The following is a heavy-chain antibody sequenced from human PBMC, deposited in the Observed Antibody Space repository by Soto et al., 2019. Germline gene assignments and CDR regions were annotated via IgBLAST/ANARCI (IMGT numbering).Heavy chain of an antibody. D-gene: IGHD1-1*01. CDR2: VIPIFGTA. J-gene: IGHJ3*02. V-gene: IGHV1-69*13. CDR3: ARTPRTYNWNDVSAFDI. CDR1: GGTFSSYA. Sequence: SVKVSCKASGGTFSSYAISWVRQAPGQGLEWMGGVIPIFGTANYAQKFQGRVTITADESTSTAYMELSSLRSEDTAVYYCARTPRTYNWNDVSAFDIWGQGTMVTVSS.